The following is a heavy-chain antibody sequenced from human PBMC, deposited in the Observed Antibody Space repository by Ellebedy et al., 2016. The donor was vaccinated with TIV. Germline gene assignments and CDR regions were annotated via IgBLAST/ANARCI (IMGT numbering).Heavy chain of an antibody. CDR3: ARAGIERARDY. J-gene: IGHJ4*02. V-gene: IGHV3-7*01. CDR2: IKEDGSET. CDR1: GFTFSNYW. Sequence: GESLKISCAASGFTFSNYWMSWVRQAPGKGLEWVASIKEDGSETNYVDSVKGRITISRDNAKNSVYLQMNSLRAEDTAVYYCARAGIERARDYWGQGTLVTVSS. D-gene: IGHD6-13*01.